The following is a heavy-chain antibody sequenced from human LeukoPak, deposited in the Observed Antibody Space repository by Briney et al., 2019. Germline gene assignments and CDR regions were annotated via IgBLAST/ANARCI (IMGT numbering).Heavy chain of an antibody. CDR2: IYYSGST. J-gene: IGHJ5*02. V-gene: IGHV4-59*13. CDR3: ASLYSSSSYWFDP. CDR1: GGSISSYY. Sequence: SETLSLTCTVSGGSISSYYWGWIRQPPGKGQDWLGYIYYSGSTNYNPSLKSRVTISVDTSKNQFSLKLSSVTAADTAVYYCASLYSSSSYWFDPWGQGTLVTVSS. D-gene: IGHD6-6*01.